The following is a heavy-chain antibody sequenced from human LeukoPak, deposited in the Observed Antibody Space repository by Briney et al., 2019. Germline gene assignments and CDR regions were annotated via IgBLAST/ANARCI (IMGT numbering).Heavy chain of an antibody. D-gene: IGHD3-22*01. J-gene: IGHJ4*02. CDR1: GFTFSNYW. CDR3: ARGGPDSSDYSSLFDY. V-gene: IGHV3-74*01. Sequence: PGGSLRLSCAASGFTFSNYWMSWVRQAPGKGLVWVSRINSDGSSRHYADSVKGRFTISRDNAKNTLHLQMTSLRAEDTAVYYCARGGPDSSDYSSLFDYWGRGILVTVS. CDR2: INSDGSSR.